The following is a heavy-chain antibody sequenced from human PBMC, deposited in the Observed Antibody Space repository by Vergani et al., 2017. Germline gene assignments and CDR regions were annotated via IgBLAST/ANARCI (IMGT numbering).Heavy chain of an antibody. D-gene: IGHD3-9*01. CDR2: INPSGGHT. CDR1: GYTFSNYY. J-gene: IGHJ4*02. Sequence: QVQVVPSGAEVKKSGASVKVSCKTSGYTFSNYYMHWVRQAPGQGLEWMGIINPSGGHTNYAQKFQGRVTMTRDTSTSTVYMELSSLRSEDTAIYYCAIGDYGILTGYRYWGQGTLVTVSA. V-gene: IGHV1-46*03. CDR3: AIGDYGILTGYRY.